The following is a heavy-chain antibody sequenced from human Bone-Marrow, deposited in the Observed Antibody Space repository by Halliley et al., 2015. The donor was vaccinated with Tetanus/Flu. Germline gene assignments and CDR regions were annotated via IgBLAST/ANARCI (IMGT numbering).Heavy chain of an antibody. D-gene: IGHD3-10*01. V-gene: IGHV3-74*01. J-gene: IGHJ3*02. CDR1: GVTLSSYW. CDR3: ASEIGEDAFDI. CDR2: INSDGSRI. Sequence: SGVTLSSYWMHWVRQAPGKGLVWVSRINSDGSRINYADSVKGRFTISRDNAKNTLYLQMNSQRVEDTAVYYCASEIGEDAFDIWGQGTMVTVSS.